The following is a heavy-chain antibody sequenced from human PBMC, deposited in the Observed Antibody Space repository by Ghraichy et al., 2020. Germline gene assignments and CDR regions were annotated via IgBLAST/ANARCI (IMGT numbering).Heavy chain of an antibody. CDR3: APFVLGQPAHAFDI. J-gene: IGHJ3*02. D-gene: IGHD3-16*01. CDR2: ISGSGGST. V-gene: IGHV3-23*01. Sequence: GESLNISCAASGFTFSSYAMSWVRQAPGKGLEWVSAISGSGGSTYYADSVKGRFTISRDNSKNTLYLQMNSLRAEDTAVYYCAPFVLGQPAHAFDIWGQGTMVTVSS. CDR1: GFTFSSYA.